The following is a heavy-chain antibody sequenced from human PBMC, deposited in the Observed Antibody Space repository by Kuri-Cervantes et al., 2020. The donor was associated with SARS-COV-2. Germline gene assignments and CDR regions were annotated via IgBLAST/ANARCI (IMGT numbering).Heavy chain of an antibody. Sequence: GGSLRLSCVAPGFRVNKYVIHWVRKAPGKGLEWVAFISYDGSIKYYPNSVKGRFTFSRDNSKNTLYLRMNSLRAEDTAVYYCVRDGDHWNLDYWGQGTLVTVSS. CDR1: GFRVNKYV. J-gene: IGHJ4*02. CDR3: VRDGDHWNLDY. CDR2: ISYDGSIK. D-gene: IGHD1-1*01. V-gene: IGHV3-30*12.